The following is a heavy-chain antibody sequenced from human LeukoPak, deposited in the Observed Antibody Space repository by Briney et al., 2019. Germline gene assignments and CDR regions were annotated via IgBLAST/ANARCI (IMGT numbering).Heavy chain of an antibody. J-gene: IGHJ4*02. CDR3: AGGGSYERPHFDY. D-gene: IGHD1-26*01. CDR1: GGTFSSYA. V-gene: IGHV1-69*13. CDR2: IIPIFGTA. Sequence: SVKVSCKASGGTFSSYAISWVRQAPGQGLEWMGGIIPIFGTANYAQKFQGRVTITADESTSTAYMELSSLRSEDTAVYYCAGGGSYERPHFDYWGQGTLVTVSS.